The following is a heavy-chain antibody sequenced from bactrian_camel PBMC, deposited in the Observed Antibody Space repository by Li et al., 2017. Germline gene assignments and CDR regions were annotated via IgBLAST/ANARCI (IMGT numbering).Heavy chain of an antibody. CDR3: VADMVGY. J-gene: IGHJ6*01. CDR1: GFTCSTYY. V-gene: IGHV3-2*01. CDR2: IDTRGSRT. Sequence: HVQLVESGGALVQPGGSLRLSCAASGFTCSTYYMSWVRQAPGKGLEWVSGIDTRGSRTYNADSVRGRFTLSRDNTKSTTDLQMNSLRPEDTALYYCVADMVGYWGQGTQVTVS. D-gene: IGHD3*01.